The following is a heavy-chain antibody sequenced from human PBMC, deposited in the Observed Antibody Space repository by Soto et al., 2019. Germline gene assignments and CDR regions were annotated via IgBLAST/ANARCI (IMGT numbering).Heavy chain of an antibody. CDR2: MYNSGST. Sequence: SEXLSLTCAVSGGSISSGGYSWSWIRQPPGKGLEWIGFMYNSGSTHYNPSLKSRVTISLDTSKNQFSLNLRSVTAADTAVYYCASMGYHYGSGSYPLDYWGQGTLVTVSS. V-gene: IGHV4-30-4*07. D-gene: IGHD3-10*01. CDR3: ASMGYHYGSGSYPLDY. J-gene: IGHJ4*02. CDR1: GGSISSGGYS.